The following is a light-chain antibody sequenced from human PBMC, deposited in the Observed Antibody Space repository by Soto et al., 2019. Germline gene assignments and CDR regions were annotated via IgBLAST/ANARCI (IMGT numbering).Light chain of an antibody. CDR1: TSNIRNNY. CDR3: RTWDTSLSSGV. Sequence: QSVLTQPPSVSAAPGQKVTISCSGSTSNIRNNYVSWYQQLPGTAPKLLIYENDKRPSGIPDRFSGSKSGASATLGITGLQTGDEADYYCRTWDTSLSSGVFGGGTKLTVL. V-gene: IGLV1-51*02. J-gene: IGLJ3*02. CDR2: END.